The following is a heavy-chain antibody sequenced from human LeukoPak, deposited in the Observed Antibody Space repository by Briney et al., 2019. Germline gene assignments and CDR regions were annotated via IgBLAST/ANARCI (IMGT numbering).Heavy chain of an antibody. J-gene: IGHJ4*02. CDR2: ISGSGGRT. Sequence: GGSLRLSCAASGFTFSSYAMNWVRQAPGKGLEWVSAISGSGGRTHYADSVKGRFTISRDNSKNTLYLQMNGLRAEDTAIYYCVRQFCSGGGCYFDYWGQGTLVTVSS. V-gene: IGHV3-23*01. D-gene: IGHD2-15*01. CDR1: GFTFSSYA. CDR3: VRQFCSGGGCYFDY.